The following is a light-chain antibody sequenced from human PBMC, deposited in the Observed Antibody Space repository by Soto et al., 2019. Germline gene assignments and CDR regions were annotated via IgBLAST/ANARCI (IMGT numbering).Light chain of an antibody. CDR3: QQFNDYPLT. CDR2: DAS. Sequence: AIQLTQSPSSLSASVGDRVTITCRASQGISSALAWYQQRPGKAPNLLIYDASTLESGVPSRFSGSGSETDFTLTISSLQPEDFATYSCQQFNDYPLTFGGGTKVEVK. V-gene: IGKV1D-13*01. CDR1: QGISSA. J-gene: IGKJ4*01.